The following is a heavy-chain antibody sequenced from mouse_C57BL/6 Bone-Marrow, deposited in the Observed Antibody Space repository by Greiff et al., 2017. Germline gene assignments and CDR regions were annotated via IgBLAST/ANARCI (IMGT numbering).Heavy chain of an antibody. CDR1: GFTFSDFY. J-gene: IGHJ1*03. V-gene: IGHV7-1*01. D-gene: IGHD1-1*01. Sequence: DVMLVESGGGLVQSGRSLRLSCATSGFTFSDFYMEWVRQAPGKGLEWIAASRNKANDYTTEYSASVKGRFIVSRDTSQSILYLQMNALRAEDTAIYYCARGITTVVARTDWYFDVWGTGTTVTVSS. CDR2: SRNKANDYTT. CDR3: ARGITTVVARTDWYFDV.